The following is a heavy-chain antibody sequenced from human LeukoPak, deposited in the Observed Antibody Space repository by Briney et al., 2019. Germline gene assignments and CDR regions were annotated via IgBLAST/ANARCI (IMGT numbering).Heavy chain of an antibody. J-gene: IGHJ4*02. CDR1: GYTFTGYY. Sequence: ASVKVSCKASGYTFTGYYMHWVRQAPGQGLEWMGWINPNSGGTNYAQKFQGRVTMTEDTSTNTPYMELSSLTSEDTAVYYCSTAGLYDSSGSIDHWGQGTLVTVSS. CDR3: STAGLYDSSGSIDH. CDR2: INPNSGGT. D-gene: IGHD3-22*01. V-gene: IGHV1-2*02.